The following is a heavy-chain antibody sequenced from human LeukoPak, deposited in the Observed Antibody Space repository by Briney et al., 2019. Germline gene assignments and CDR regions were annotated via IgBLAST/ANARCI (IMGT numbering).Heavy chain of an antibody. Sequence: GGSLRLSCAASGFTFSSYAMSWVRQAPGKGLEGVSAISGSGGSTYYADSVKGRFTISRDNSKNTLYLQMNSLRAEDTAVYYCAKSTTLSSGYRVLFDYWGQGTLVTVSS. CDR2: ISGSGGST. CDR1: GFTFSSYA. D-gene: IGHD3-22*01. V-gene: IGHV3-23*01. CDR3: AKSTTLSSGYRVLFDY. J-gene: IGHJ4*02.